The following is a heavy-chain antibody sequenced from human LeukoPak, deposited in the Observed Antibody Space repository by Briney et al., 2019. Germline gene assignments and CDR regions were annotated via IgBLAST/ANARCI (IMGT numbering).Heavy chain of an antibody. CDR2: IWYDGSNK. J-gene: IGHJ4*02. D-gene: IGHD3-10*01. CDR1: GFTFSSYG. CDR3: AKDKGITMVRGVTEYYFDY. V-gene: IGHV3-33*06. Sequence: GRSLRLPCAASGFTFSSYGMHWVRQAPGKGLEWVAVIWYDGSNKYYADSVKGRFTISRDNSKNTLYLQMNSLRAEDTAVYYCAKDKGITMVRGVTEYYFDYWGQGTLVTVSS.